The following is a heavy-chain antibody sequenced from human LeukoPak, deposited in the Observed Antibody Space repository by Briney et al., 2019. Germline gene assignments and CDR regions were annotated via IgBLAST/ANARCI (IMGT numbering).Heavy chain of an antibody. Sequence: GESLKISCKGSGYSFTSYWIGWVRQMPGKGLEWMGIIDPGDSDTRYSPSFQGQVNMSTDKSISTAYLQWSSLKASDSAMYYCARRHLGAFDIWGQGTMVTVSS. J-gene: IGHJ3*02. CDR3: ARRHLGAFDI. CDR1: GYSFTSYW. V-gene: IGHV5-51*01. CDR2: IDPGDSDT.